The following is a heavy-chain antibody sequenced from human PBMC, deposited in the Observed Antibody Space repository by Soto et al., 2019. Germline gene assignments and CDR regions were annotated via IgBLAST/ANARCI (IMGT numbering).Heavy chain of an antibody. CDR3: AREVGEVDYSSSSDAFDI. CDR2: IYYSGST. Sequence: SETLSLTCTVSGGSISSGDYYWSWIRQPPGKGLEWIGYIYYSGSTYYNPSLKSRVTISVDTSKNQFSLKLSSVTAADTAVYYCAREVGEVDYSSSSDAFDIWGQGTMVTVSS. V-gene: IGHV4-30-4*01. CDR1: GGSISSGDYY. J-gene: IGHJ3*02. D-gene: IGHD6-6*01.